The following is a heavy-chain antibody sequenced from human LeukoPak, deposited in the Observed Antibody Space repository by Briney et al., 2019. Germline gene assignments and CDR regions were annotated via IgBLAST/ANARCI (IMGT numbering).Heavy chain of an antibody. D-gene: IGHD6-13*01. J-gene: IGHJ4*02. CDR3: ARDSAAAGKFDY. V-gene: IGHV3-30-3*01. Sequence: GGSLRLSCAASGFTFSSSALHWVRQAPGKGLEWVAVISYDGSNKYYADSVKGRFTISGDNSRNTLYLQMNSLRAEDTALYYCARDSAAAGKFDYWGQGTLVTVSS. CDR1: GFTFSSSA. CDR2: ISYDGSNK.